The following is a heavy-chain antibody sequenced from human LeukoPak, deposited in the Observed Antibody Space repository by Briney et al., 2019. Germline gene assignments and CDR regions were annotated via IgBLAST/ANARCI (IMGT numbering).Heavy chain of an antibody. D-gene: IGHD1-26*01. J-gene: IGHJ4*02. V-gene: IGHV1-8*01. CDR1: GYTFTSYD. CDR3: ARDRPDIVGATNYFDY. CDR2: MNPNSGNT. Sequence: ASVKVSCKASGYTFTSYDINWVRQATGQGLEWMGWMNPNSGNTGYAQKFQVRVTMTRNTSISTAYMELSSLRSEDTAVYYCARDRPDIVGATNYFDYWGQGTLVTVSS.